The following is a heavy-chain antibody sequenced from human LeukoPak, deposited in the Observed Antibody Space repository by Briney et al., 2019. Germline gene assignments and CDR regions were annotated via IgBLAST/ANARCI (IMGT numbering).Heavy chain of an antibody. CDR1: GIAFSTYA. CDR2: VSESGEIT. Sequence: GGSLRLSCAASGIAFSTYAMSWVRQAPGKGLEWVSVVSESGEITHYADSVKGRFTISRDNSKNTVYLQMNSLRAEDTALYYCVRPSEHGSGVYPSSPDYWGQGTLVTVSS. CDR3: VRPSEHGSGVYPSSPDY. V-gene: IGHV3-23*01. J-gene: IGHJ4*02. D-gene: IGHD3-3*01.